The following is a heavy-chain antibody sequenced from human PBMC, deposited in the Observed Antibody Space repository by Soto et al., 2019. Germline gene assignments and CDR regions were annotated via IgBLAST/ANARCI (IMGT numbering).Heavy chain of an antibody. Sequence: QGQLVQSGPEVKKPGASVKVSCKASGYTFTRYGISWVRQAPGQGLEGMGWISGYNGDTNYAQKVQGRVTMTIDTSTSTAYMELRSLTSDDTAIYYCAKNGQLPYHYYGMDVWGQGTTVTVSS. D-gene: IGHD1-1*01. CDR3: AKNGQLPYHYYGMDV. CDR2: ISGYNGDT. J-gene: IGHJ6*02. CDR1: GYTFTRYG. V-gene: IGHV1-18*01.